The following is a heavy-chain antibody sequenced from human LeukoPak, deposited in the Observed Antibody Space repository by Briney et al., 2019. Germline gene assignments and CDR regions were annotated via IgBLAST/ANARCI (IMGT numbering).Heavy chain of an antibody. J-gene: IGHJ5*02. CDR3: AKVREYQLLLS. CDR2: IRYDGSSK. CDR1: GFTFSSYG. V-gene: IGHV3-30*02. D-gene: IGHD2-2*01. Sequence: GGSLRLSCAASGFTFSSYGMHWVRQAPGKGLEWVAFIRYDGSSKYYADSVKGRFTISRDNSKNTLYLQVNSLRAEDTAVYYCAKVREYQLLLSWGQGTLVTVSS.